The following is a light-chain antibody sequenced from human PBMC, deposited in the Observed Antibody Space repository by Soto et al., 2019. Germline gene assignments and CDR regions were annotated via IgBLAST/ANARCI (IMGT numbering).Light chain of an antibody. V-gene: IGKV3-15*01. J-gene: IGKJ1*01. CDR3: QKYDNWPET. Sequence: EIVLTQSPGTLSLSPGERATLSCRASQSISSSYLAWYQQKPGQAPRLLIYDASIRATGIPARFSGSGSGTEFTHTISSLQSEDFAVYFCQKYDNWPETFGQGTKVDIK. CDR1: QSISSSY. CDR2: DAS.